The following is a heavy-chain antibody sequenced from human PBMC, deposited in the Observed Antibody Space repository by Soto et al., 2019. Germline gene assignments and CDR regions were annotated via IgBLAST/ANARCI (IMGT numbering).Heavy chain of an antibody. V-gene: IGHV3-30*18. CDR3: AKGRDYSNYAFDY. Sequence: PGGSLRLSCAASGFTFSSYGMHWVRQAPGKGLEWVAVISYDGSNKYYAESVKGRFTISRDNSKNTLYLQMNSLRVEDTAVYYCAKGRDYSNYAFDYWGQGTLVTVSS. CDR1: GFTFSSYG. D-gene: IGHD4-4*01. CDR2: ISYDGSNK. J-gene: IGHJ4*02.